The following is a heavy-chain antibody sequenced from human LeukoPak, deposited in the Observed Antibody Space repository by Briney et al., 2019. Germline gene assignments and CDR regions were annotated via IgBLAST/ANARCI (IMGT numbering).Heavy chain of an antibody. V-gene: IGHV4-34*09. CDR2: ISYSGNT. J-gene: IGHJ4*02. CDR1: GGSFSGYY. CDR3: ARSFGESYFGY. D-gene: IGHD3-10*01. Sequence: SETLSLTCAVYGGSFSGYYWSWIRQPPGKGLEWIGYISYSGNTYYNPSLKSRLTISVDTSKNQFSLKLSSVTAADTAVYYCARSFGESYFGYWGQGILVTVSS.